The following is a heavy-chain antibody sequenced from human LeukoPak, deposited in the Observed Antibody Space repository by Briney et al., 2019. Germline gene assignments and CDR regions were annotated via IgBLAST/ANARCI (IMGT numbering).Heavy chain of an antibody. CDR3: TSGEFLTGAFDI. J-gene: IGHJ3*02. V-gene: IGHV5-51*01. Sequence: GXSXTXXXXGXVXXXXGXXXXXXGIIYPGDSDTRKSPSFQGQVTISADKSISTAYLQWSSLKASDTAMYYCTSGEFLTGAFDIWGQGTMVTVSS. CDR1: GXSXTXXX. CDR2: IYPGDSDT. D-gene: IGHD3-3*01.